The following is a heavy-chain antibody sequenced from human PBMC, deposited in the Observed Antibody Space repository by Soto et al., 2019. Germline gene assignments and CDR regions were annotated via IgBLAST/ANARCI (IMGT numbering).Heavy chain of an antibody. Sequence: PGGSLRLSCAASGFTFSSYSMNWVRQAPGKGLEWVSYISSSSSTIYYAHSVKGRFTISRDNAKNSLYLQMNSLRAEDTAVYYCARVHGDFDPVGFDYWGQGTLVTVSS. CDR1: GFTFSSYS. V-gene: IGHV3-48*01. CDR3: ARVHGDFDPVGFDY. J-gene: IGHJ4*02. D-gene: IGHD4-17*01. CDR2: ISSSSSTI.